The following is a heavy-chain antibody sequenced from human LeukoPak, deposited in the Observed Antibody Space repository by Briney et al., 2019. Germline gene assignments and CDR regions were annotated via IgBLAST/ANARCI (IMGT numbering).Heavy chain of an antibody. V-gene: IGHV1-69*06. D-gene: IGHD3-10*01. Sequence: GASVKVSCKASGGTFSSYAISWVRQAPGQGLEWMGGIIPSLGTANYAQKFKGRVTITADKSTSTAYMELSSLRSEDTAVYYCVSSFRGSYYKRRELCWFDPWGQGTLVTVSS. J-gene: IGHJ5*02. CDR3: VSSFRGSYYKRRELCWFDP. CDR1: GGTFSSYA. CDR2: IIPSLGTA.